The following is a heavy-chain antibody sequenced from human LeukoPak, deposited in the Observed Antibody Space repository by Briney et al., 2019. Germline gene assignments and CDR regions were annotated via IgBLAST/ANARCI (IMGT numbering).Heavy chain of an antibody. CDR3: AKANWVSNADAVW. Sequence: GGSLRLSCAASGFSFSTYVMSWVRQAPGKGLEWVSAVRASGDNTYYADSVKGRFTIARDNSKDTVSLQMNSLRAEDTAIYYCAKANWVSNADAVWWGQGTQVTVSS. CDR1: GFSFSTYV. CDR2: VRASGDNT. V-gene: IGHV3-23*01. J-gene: IGHJ4*02. D-gene: IGHD1-1*01.